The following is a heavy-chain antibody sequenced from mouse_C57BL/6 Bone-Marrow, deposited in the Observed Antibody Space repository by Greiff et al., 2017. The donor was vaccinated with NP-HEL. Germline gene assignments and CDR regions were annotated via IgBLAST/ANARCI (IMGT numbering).Heavy chain of an antibody. J-gene: IGHJ4*01. CDR2: SRNKANDYTT. V-gene: IGHV7-1*01. CDR1: GFTFSDFY. CDR3: ARDERHYYAMDY. Sequence: EVKVVESGGGLVQSGRSLRLSCATSGFTFSDFYMEWVRQAPGKGLEWIAASRNKANDYTTEYSASVKGRFIVPRDTSQSILYLQMNALRAEDTAIYYCARDERHYYAMDYWGQGTSVTVSS.